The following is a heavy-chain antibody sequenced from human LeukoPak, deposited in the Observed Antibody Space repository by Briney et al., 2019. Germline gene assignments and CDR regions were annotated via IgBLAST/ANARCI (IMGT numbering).Heavy chain of an antibody. CDR3: ARGVTARSIYYMDV. D-gene: IGHD2/OR15-2a*01. J-gene: IGHJ6*03. Sequence: SETLSLTCTVSGYSISSGYYWGWIRQPPGKGLEWIGSIYHSGSTNYNPSLKSRVTISVDTSKNQFSLKLSSVTAADTAVYYCARGVTARSIYYMDVWGKGTTVTISS. CDR1: GYSISSGYY. CDR2: IYHSGST. V-gene: IGHV4-38-2*02.